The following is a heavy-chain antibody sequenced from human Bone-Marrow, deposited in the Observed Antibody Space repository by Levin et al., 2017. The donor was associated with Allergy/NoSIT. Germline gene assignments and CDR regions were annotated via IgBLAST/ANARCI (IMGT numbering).Heavy chain of an antibody. CDR3: VKSVAGTGIYGMDV. D-gene: IGHD6-19*01. Sequence: GGSLRLSCAASGFSFSNYGMHWVRQAPGKGLEWVAVISYDGSEKYYTDSVMGRFTISRDNSKNTLFLQINSLRAEDTAVYYCVKSVAGTGIYGMDVWVQGTTVTVSS. V-gene: IGHV3-30*18. CDR2: ISYDGSEK. CDR1: GFSFSNYG. J-gene: IGHJ6*02.